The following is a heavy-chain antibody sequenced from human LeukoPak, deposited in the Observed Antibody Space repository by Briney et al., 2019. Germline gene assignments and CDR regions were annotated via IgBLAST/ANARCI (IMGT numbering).Heavy chain of an antibody. V-gene: IGHV3-20*04. CDR1: GFTFDDYG. CDR2: INWNGGST. J-gene: IGHJ4*02. Sequence: GGSLRLSCAASGFTFDDYGMSWVRQAPGKGLEWVSGINWNGGSTGYADSVKGRFTISRDHAKNSLYLQTNSLSAEDTALYYCARDEGSSTSPYDYWGQGTLVTVSS. CDR3: ARDEGSSTSPYDY. D-gene: IGHD2-2*01.